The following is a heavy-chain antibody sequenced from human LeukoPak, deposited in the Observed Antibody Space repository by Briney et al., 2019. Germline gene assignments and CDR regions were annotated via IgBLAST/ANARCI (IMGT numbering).Heavy chain of an antibody. V-gene: IGHV3-30*02. CDR3: ARDWGSGGSFFSEYFQH. CDR2: VRYDESTK. CDR1: GFTFSNYG. Sequence: GGSLRLSCAASGFTFSNYGMHWVRQAPGKGLEWVAFVRYDESTKFYADSVKGRFTISRDNSKTTLYLQMNSLRAEDTAVYYCARDWGSGGSFFSEYFQHWGQGTLVTVSS. J-gene: IGHJ1*01. D-gene: IGHD2-15*01.